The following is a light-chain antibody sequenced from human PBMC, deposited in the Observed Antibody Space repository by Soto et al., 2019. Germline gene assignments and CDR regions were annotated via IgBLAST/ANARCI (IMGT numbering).Light chain of an antibody. CDR1: SGHSSYA. CDR3: QTWGTGVWV. CDR2: LNSDGSH. Sequence: QPVLTQSPSASASLGASVKLTCTLSSGHSSYAIAWHQQQPEKGPRYLMKLNSDGSHSKGDGIPDRFSGSSSGAERYLTISSLQSGDEADYYCQTWGTGVWVFGGGTKLTVL. J-gene: IGLJ3*02. V-gene: IGLV4-69*01.